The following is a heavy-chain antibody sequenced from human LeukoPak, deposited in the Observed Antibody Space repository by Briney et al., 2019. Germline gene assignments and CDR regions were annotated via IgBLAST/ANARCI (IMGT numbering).Heavy chain of an antibody. Sequence: SETLSLTCTVSGVSLSSYYWSWIRQPPGKGLEWIGYIYNSGSTTYNPSLKSRVTISADTSQNQFSLKLSSVTAADTAVYYCASRKLGNDYWGQGTLVTVSS. J-gene: IGHJ4*02. V-gene: IGHV4-59*01. CDR3: ASRKLGNDY. D-gene: IGHD7-27*01. CDR1: GVSLSSYY. CDR2: IYNSGST.